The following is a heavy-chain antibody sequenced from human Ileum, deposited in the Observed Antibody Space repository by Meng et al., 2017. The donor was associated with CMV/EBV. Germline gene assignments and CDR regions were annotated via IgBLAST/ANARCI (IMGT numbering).Heavy chain of an antibody. J-gene: IGHJ4*02. Sequence: LRLSCTVSGGSISSGGYYWSWIRQHPGKGLEWIGYIYYSGSTYYNPSLKSRVTISVDTSKNQFSLKLSSVTAADTAVYYCATVGIAARQIDYWGQGTLVTVSS. V-gene: IGHV4-31*03. CDR1: GGSISSGGYY. CDR2: IYYSGST. CDR3: ATVGIAARQIDY. D-gene: IGHD6-6*01.